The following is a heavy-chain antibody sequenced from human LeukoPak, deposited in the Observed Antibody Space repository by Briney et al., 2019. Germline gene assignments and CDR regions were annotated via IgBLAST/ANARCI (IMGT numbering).Heavy chain of an antibody. J-gene: IGHJ4*02. CDR2: IYYSGST. CDR3: ARHRRTSYGYRYYFDY. V-gene: IGHV4-39*01. Sequence: SETLSLTCTVSGGSISSSSYSWGWIRQPPGKGLEWIGSIYYSGSTYYNPSLKSRVTISLDTSKNQFSLKLSSVTAADTAVYYCARHRRTSYGYRYYFDYWGQGTLVTVSS. CDR1: GGSISSSSYS. D-gene: IGHD5-18*01.